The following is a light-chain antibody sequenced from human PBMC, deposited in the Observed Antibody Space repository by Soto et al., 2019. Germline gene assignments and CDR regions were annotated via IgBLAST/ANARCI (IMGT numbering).Light chain of an antibody. J-gene: IGLJ2*01. CDR1: SSDVGSYNL. CDR3: CSYEGTVV. CDR2: EVS. Sequence: QSVLTQPASVSGSPGQSITISCTGTSSDVGSYNLVSWYQQHPGKAPKLMIYEVSKRPSGVSNRFSGSKSGNTASLTISGLQAEDEADYYCCSYEGTVVLGGGTKLTVL. V-gene: IGLV2-23*02.